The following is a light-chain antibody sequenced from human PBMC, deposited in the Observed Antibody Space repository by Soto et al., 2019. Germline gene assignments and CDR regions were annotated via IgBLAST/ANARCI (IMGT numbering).Light chain of an antibody. CDR3: SVYTRTSTYV. Sequence: QSVLTQPPSVSGSPGQSVTISCSGTIDDVTAYYRVSWYQQTPGTAPKLMIYDVSNRPSGVPDRFSGSRSGNTASLTISGLQAGDEGDYYCSVYTRTSTYVFGTGTKVTVL. CDR2: DVS. J-gene: IGLJ1*01. CDR1: IDDVTAYYR. V-gene: IGLV2-18*01.